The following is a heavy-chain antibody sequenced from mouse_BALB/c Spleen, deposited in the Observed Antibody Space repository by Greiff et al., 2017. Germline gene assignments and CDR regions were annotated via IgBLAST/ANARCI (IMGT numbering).Heavy chain of an antibody. J-gene: IGHJ2*01. Sequence: EVMLVESGGGLVKPGGSLKLSCAASGFTFSDYYMYWVRQTPEKRLEWVATISDGGSYTYYPDSVKGRFTISRDNAKNNLYLQMSSLKSEDTAMYYCARGNYGSRNFDYWGQGTTLTVSS. CDR2: ISDGGSYT. CDR1: GFTFSDYY. D-gene: IGHD1-1*01. V-gene: IGHV5-4*02. CDR3: ARGNYGSRNFDY.